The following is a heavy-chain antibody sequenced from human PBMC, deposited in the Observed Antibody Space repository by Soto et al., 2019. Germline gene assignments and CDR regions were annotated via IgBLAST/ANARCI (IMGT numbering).Heavy chain of an antibody. Sequence: QVQLQESGPGLVKPSETLSLTCTVSGASISSYYWSWIRQPPGKGLEWVGVIFHSGSTNCNPSLKSRVPFSVDTSKNQFSLKLTSVTAADTAVYYCARDQNGSPHFDYWGQGILITVSS. V-gene: IGHV4-59*01. CDR3: ARDQNGSPHFDY. D-gene: IGHD1-26*01. CDR2: IFHSGST. J-gene: IGHJ4*02. CDR1: GASISSYY.